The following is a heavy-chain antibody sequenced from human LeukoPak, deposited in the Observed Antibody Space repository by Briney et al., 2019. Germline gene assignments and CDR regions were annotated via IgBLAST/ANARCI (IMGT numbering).Heavy chain of an antibody. V-gene: IGHV3-23*01. CDR1: GFTFSSYA. CDR2: ISGSGANT. CDR3: ARAPGVRYYYYMDV. Sequence: GGSLRLSCAASGFTFSSYAMSWVRQAPGKGLEWVSAISGSGANTYYADSVKGRFTISRDNVKNSLYLQMNSLRAEDTALYYCARAPGVRYYYYMDVWGKGTTVTVSS. D-gene: IGHD2-8*01. J-gene: IGHJ6*03.